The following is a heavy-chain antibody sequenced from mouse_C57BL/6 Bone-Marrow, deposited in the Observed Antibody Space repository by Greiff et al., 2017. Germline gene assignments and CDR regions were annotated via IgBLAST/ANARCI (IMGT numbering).Heavy chain of an antibody. CDR3: ARRYDGSSVYWYFDV. CDR1: GYTFTDSY. CDR2: INPNNGGT. J-gene: IGHJ1*03. V-gene: IGHV1-26*01. D-gene: IGHD1-1*01. Sequence: VQLQQSGPELVKPGASVKISCKASGYTFTDSYMNWVKQSHGKSLEWIGDINPNNGGTSYNQKFKGKATLTVDKSSSTAYMELRSLTSEDSAVDYWARRYDGSSVYWYFDVWGTGTTVTVSS.